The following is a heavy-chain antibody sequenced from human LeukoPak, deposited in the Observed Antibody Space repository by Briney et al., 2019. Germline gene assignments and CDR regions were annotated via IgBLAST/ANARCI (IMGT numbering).Heavy chain of an antibody. CDR2: TYYRGIT. D-gene: IGHD3-22*01. J-gene: IGHJ4*02. CDR1: GGSISSSSYY. V-gene: IGHV4-39*07. CDR3: ARVVYDSSTYPKSYFDF. Sequence: SETLSLTCTVSGGSISSSSYYWGWIRQPPGKGLEWIGSTYYRGITYYNPSLKSRVTISVDTSKNQFSLKLSSVTAADTAVYYCARVVYDSSTYPKSYFDFWGQGTLVTVSS.